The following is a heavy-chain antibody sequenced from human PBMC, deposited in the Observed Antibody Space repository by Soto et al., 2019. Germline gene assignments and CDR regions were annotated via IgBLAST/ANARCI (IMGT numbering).Heavy chain of an antibody. Sequence: ASVKVSCKASGYTFTSYGISWVRQAPGQGLEWMGWISAYNGNTNYAQKLQGRVTMTTDTSTSTAYMELRSLRSDDTAVYYGARVSRALHNGFAPWGLSDWSDPWGQGTLVTVS. J-gene: IGHJ5*02. CDR2: ISAYNGNT. D-gene: IGHD3-10*01. V-gene: IGHV1-18*01. CDR1: GYTFTSYG. CDR3: ARVSRALHNGFAPWGLSDWSDP.